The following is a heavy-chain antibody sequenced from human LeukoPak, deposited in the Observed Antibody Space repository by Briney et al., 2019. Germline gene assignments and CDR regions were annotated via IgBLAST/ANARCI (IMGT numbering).Heavy chain of an antibody. Sequence: ASVKVSCKASGGTSISYAISWVRQAPGQGLEWMGGIIPIFGTANYAQKFQGRVTITADESTSTAYMELSSLRSEDTAVYYCARVVIIGGLWVDYWGQGTLVTVSS. CDR3: ARVVIIGGLWVDY. V-gene: IGHV1-69*13. CDR1: GGTSISYA. J-gene: IGHJ4*02. D-gene: IGHD3-3*01. CDR2: IIPIFGTA.